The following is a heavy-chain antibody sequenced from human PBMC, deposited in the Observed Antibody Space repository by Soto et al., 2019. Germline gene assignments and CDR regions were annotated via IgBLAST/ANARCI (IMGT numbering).Heavy chain of an antibody. Sequence: SESLAVACPVSGGSITGTTNYWGWIRQPPGKGLEWIGTVDYTGSTNYNPSLESRVTISVDTSKNQFSLNLRSVTAADTAVYYCARRTPLYASESSRFDPWGQGALVTVS. CDR1: GGSITGTTNY. CDR3: ARRTPLYASESSRFDP. D-gene: IGHD3-10*01. CDR2: VDYTGST. J-gene: IGHJ5*02. V-gene: IGHV4-39*01.